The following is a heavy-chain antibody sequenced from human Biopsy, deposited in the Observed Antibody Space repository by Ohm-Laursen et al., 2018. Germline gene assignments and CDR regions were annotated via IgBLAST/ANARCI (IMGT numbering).Heavy chain of an antibody. CDR3: AKHGSGWTGDDAFHI. J-gene: IGHJ3*02. D-gene: IGHD6-19*01. Sequence: TLSLTCAVYVGSFSGYYWTWIRQPPGKGLEWIGEINHSGSTNYNPSLKSRVSISVDTSKNQFSLKLTSVTAADTAVYYCAKHGSGWTGDDAFHIWGQGTMVTVSS. CDR2: INHSGST. CDR1: VGSFSGYY. V-gene: IGHV4-34*01.